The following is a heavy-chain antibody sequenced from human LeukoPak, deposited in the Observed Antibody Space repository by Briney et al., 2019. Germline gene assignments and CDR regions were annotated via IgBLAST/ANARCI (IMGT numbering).Heavy chain of an antibody. Sequence: GGSLRLSCAASGFIFSNYGMHWVRQAPGKGLEWVALTWYDESNKYYADSMKGRFTISRDNSKNTLYLQMNSLRADDTAVYYCARLRSKYWFDPWGQGTLVTVSS. CDR1: GFIFSNYG. V-gene: IGHV3-33*01. J-gene: IGHJ5*02. CDR3: ARLRSKYWFDP. D-gene: IGHD4-11*01. CDR2: TWYDESNK.